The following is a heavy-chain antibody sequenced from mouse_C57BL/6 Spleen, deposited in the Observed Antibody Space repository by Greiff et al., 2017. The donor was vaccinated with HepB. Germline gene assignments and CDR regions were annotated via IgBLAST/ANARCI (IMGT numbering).Heavy chain of an antibody. V-gene: IGHV1-50*01. Sequence: QVQLQQPGAELVKPGASVKLSCKASGYTFTSYWMQWVKQRPGQGLEWIGEIDPSDSYTNYNHKFKGKATLTVDTSSSTAYMQLSSLTSEDSAVYYCASITTVVAKYFDVWGTGTTVTVSS. D-gene: IGHD1-1*01. CDR2: IDPSDSYT. J-gene: IGHJ1*03. CDR1: GYTFTSYW. CDR3: ASITTVVAKYFDV.